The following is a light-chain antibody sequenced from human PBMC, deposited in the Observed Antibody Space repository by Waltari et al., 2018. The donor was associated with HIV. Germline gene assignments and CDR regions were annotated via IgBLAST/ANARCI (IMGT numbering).Light chain of an antibody. CDR3: QQYYNSPQT. V-gene: IGKV4-1*01. CDR1: QSVLYSSNNKNY. CDR2: WAS. Sequence: DIVMTQSPDSLAVSLGARATINCKSSQSVLYSSNNKNYLAWYQQKPGQPPKLLIYWASTRESGVTDRFSGSGSGTDFTLTINSLQAEDAAVYYCQQYYNSPQTFGQGTKVEI. J-gene: IGKJ1*01.